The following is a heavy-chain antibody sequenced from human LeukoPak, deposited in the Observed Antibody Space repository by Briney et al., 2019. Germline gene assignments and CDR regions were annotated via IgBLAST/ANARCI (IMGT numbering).Heavy chain of an antibody. Sequence: PGGSLRLSCGASGFTFSSFGMHWVRQAPGKGLEWVAFIRFDGSNKYYADSVKGRFTISRDNSKNTLFLQVNSLRAEDTALYYCARDPPNDYGDYGPHGGGLDYMDVWGKGTTVTVSS. V-gene: IGHV3-30*02. CDR1: GFTFSSFG. CDR3: ARDPPNDYGDYGPHGGGLDYMDV. J-gene: IGHJ6*03. D-gene: IGHD4-17*01. CDR2: IRFDGSNK.